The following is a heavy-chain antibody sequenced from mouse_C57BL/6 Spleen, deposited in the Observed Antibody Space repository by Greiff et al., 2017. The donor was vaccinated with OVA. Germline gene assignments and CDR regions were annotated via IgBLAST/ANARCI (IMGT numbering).Heavy chain of an antibody. Sequence: QVQLKESGPGLVQPSQSLSIPCTVSGFSLTSYGVHWVRQSPGKGLEWLGVIWSGGSTDYNAAFISRLSISKDNSKSQVFFKMNSLQADDTAIYYCARTTYDGYYLFAYWGQGTLVTVSA. CDR2: IWSGGST. D-gene: IGHD2-3*01. CDR1: GFSLTSYG. V-gene: IGHV2-2*01. J-gene: IGHJ3*01. CDR3: ARTTYDGYYLFAY.